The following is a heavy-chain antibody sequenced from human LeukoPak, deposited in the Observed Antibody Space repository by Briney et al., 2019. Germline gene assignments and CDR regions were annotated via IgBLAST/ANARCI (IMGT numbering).Heavy chain of an antibody. D-gene: IGHD6-19*01. Sequence: GGSLRLSCAASGFTLGSYEMNWVRQAPGKGLEWVSYISSSGSTIYYADSVKGRFTISRDNAKNSLYLQMNSLRAEDTAVYYCARIEAVAASYYYYYMDVWGKGTTVTVSS. CDR1: GFTLGSYE. J-gene: IGHJ6*03. V-gene: IGHV3-48*03. CDR2: ISSSGSTI. CDR3: ARIEAVAASYYYYYMDV.